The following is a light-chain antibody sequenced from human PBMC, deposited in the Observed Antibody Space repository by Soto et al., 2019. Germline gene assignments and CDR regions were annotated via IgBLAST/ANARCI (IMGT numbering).Light chain of an antibody. V-gene: IGKV3-20*01. CDR3: QQYDTLPRT. CDR2: GTS. J-gene: IGKJ1*01. CDR1: QSVSSTY. Sequence: EIVLTQSPGTLSLSPGERATLSCRASQSVSSTYLAWYQQKPGQAPRLLIYGTSSRATGIPDRFSGSGSGTDFTLTITRPEPEDSAVYYCQQYDTLPRTFGQGTKVDIK.